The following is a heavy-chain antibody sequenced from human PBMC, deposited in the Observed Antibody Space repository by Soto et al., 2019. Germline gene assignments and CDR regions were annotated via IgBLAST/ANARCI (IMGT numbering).Heavy chain of an antibody. D-gene: IGHD2-8*01. V-gene: IGHV3-23*01. CDR3: SCDRLYIMGVIPSWLDS. Sequence: GGSLRLSCAASGLTFSSYAMSWVRQAPGKGLEWVSAISGSGGSTYYADSVKGRFTISRDNSKNTLYLQMNSLRAEDTAVYYYSCDRLYIMGVIPSWLDSWGQGTLVTGSS. CDR1: GLTFSSYA. CDR2: ISGSGGST. J-gene: IGHJ5*01.